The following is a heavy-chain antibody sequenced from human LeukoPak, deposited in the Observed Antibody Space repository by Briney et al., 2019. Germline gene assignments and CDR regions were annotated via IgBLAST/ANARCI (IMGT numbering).Heavy chain of an antibody. CDR3: ARGWVGLSS. CDR2: IRDDGSLT. D-gene: IGHD1-26*01. V-gene: IGHV3-74*01. J-gene: IGHJ5*02. CDR1: GFTFSNYW. Sequence: GGSLRLSCAASGFTFSNYWMHWVRQVPGKGLVWVSRIRDDGSLTDYEDSVKGRFTVSRDNAKNTLYLQMNSLRAEDTAVYYCARGWVGLSSWGQGILVTVSS.